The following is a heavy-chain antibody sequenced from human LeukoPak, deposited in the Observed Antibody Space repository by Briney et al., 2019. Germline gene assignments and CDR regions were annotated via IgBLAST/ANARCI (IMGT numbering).Heavy chain of an antibody. Sequence: GRSLRLSCVGSGYSFDEYAMHWVRQAPGKGLEWVSGINWKSDKIGYADSVKGRFTISRDNSKNSLYLQMNSLRVEDTALYYCANDRYCTSSSCPIDYWGQGTMVTASS. D-gene: IGHD2-2*01. CDR3: ANDRYCTSSSCPIDY. CDR1: GYSFDEYA. V-gene: IGHV3-9*01. CDR2: INWKSDKI. J-gene: IGHJ4*02.